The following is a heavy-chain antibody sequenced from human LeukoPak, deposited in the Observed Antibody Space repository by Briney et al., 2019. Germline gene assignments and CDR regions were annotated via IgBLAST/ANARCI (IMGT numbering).Heavy chain of an antibody. CDR1: GFTFSSYG. Sequence: GGSLRLSCAASGFTFSSYGMHWVRKAPGKGLEWVAVIWYDGSNKYYADSVKGRFTISRDNSKNTLYLQMNSLRAEDTAVYYCARDLRKRMFGESYLDYWGQGTLVTVSS. J-gene: IGHJ4*02. D-gene: IGHD3-10*02. CDR2: IWYDGSNK. CDR3: ARDLRKRMFGESYLDY. V-gene: IGHV3-33*01.